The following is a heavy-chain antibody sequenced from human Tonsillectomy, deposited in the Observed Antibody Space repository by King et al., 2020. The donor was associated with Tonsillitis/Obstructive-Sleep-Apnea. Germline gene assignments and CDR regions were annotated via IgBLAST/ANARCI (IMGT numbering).Heavy chain of an antibody. D-gene: IGHD3-10*01. CDR2: ISWNSGSI. J-gene: IGHJ3*02. V-gene: IGHV3-9*01. Sequence: VQLVESGGGLVQPGRSLRLSCAASGFTFDDYAMHWVRQAPGEGLEWVSGISWNSGSIGYADSVKGRFTISRDNAKNSLYLQINSLGAEDTALYYCAKVIGSGSYRHDAFDIWGQGTMVTVSS. CDR1: GFTFDDYA. CDR3: AKVIGSGSYRHDAFDI.